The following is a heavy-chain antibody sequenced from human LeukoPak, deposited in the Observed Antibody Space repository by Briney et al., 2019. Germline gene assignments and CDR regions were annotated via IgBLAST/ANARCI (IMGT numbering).Heavy chain of an antibody. J-gene: IGHJ6*02. V-gene: IGHV1-18*01. CDR2: ISTYNDST. D-gene: IGHD5-12*01. Sequence: GASVKVSCKASGYTFTSYGISWVRQAPGQGLEWMGLISTYNDSTNYAQKLQGRVTMTTDTSPSTAYMQLRSLRSDETAVYYCARDMSRNSGYDEGYYYYGMDVWGQGTKATVSS. CDR3: ARDMSRNSGYDEGYYYYGMDV. CDR1: GYTFTSYG.